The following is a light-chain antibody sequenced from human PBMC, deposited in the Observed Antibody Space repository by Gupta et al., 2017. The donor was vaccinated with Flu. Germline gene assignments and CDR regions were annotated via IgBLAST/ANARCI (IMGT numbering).Light chain of an antibody. V-gene: IGKV3-11*01. CDR1: DGVRST. Sequence: PDTLSVTPEEKASLSGMASDGVRSTLAWYQQRPGQVPRLLIYYASNRPPGISARFSGSGSGTDFTLTIRSLEPEDFAVYYCQQRHNGLFTFGPGTKVDIK. CDR2: YAS. CDR3: QQRHNGLFT. J-gene: IGKJ3*01.